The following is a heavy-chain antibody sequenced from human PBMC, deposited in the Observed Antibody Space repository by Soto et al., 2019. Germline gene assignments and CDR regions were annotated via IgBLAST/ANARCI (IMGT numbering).Heavy chain of an antibody. D-gene: IGHD6-13*01. J-gene: IGHJ4*02. V-gene: IGHV3-64D*06. CDR3: AKDGAIAAADYFFDY. CDR1: GFTFSSYA. Sequence: PGGALRLSCAASGFTFSSYAMHWVRQAPGKGLEYVSAISSNGGSTYYADSVKGRFTISRDNSKNTLYLQMSSLRGEDTAVYYCAKDGAIAAADYFFDYWGQGSLVTVSS. CDR2: ISSNGGST.